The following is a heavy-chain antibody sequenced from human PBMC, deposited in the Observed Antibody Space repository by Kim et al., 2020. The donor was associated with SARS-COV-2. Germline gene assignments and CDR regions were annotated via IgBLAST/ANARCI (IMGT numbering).Heavy chain of an antibody. V-gene: IGHV5-51*01. Sequence: GESLKISCKGSGYNFIDYWIGWVRQMPGKGLEWMGVIYPGDSETRYSPSFQGQVTISADKSITTAYLQWNSLKASDTAIYYCARSLVGATCFDYWGQGTLVTVSS. D-gene: IGHD1-26*01. J-gene: IGHJ4*02. CDR2: IYPGDSET. CDR3: ARSLVGATCFDY. CDR1: GYNFIDYW.